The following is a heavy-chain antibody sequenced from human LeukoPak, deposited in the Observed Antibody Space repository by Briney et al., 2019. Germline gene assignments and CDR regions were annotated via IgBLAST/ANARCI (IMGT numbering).Heavy chain of an antibody. CDR3: ARDFSDSIVGATGFDY. D-gene: IGHD1-26*01. CDR2: IHYSGST. CDR1: GGSISSYY. J-gene: IGHJ4*02. V-gene: IGHV4-59*01. Sequence: SETLSLTCTVSGGSISSYYWSWIRQPPGKGLEWIGYIHYSGSTNYNPSLKSRVTISVDTSKNQFSLKLSSVTAADTAVYYCARDFSDSIVGATGFDYWGQGTLVTVSS.